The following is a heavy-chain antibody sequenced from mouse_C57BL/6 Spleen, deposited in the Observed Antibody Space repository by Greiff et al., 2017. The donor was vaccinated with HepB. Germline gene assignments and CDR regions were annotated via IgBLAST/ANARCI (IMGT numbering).Heavy chain of an antibody. V-gene: IGHV1-22*01. CDR1: GYTFTDYN. D-gene: IGHD2-1*01. Sequence: VHVKQSGPELVKPGASVKMSCKASGYTFTDYNMHWVKQSHGKSLEWIGYINPNNGGTSYNQKFKGKATLTVNKSSSTAYMELRSLTSEDSAVYYCARSVYGNYYAMDYWGQGTSVTVSS. CDR3: ARSVYGNYYAMDY. CDR2: INPNNGGT. J-gene: IGHJ4*01.